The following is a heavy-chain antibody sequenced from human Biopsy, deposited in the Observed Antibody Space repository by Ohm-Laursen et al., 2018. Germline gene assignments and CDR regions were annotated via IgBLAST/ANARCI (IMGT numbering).Heavy chain of an antibody. Sequence: SLRLSCTASRFNFNNYAMHWVRQAPGKGLEWVSTISANGVTTFYADSVKGRFTISRDGSSDTLYLQMHSLRADDTALYYCAKGGYCSATSCNMDVDYWGQGALVTVSS. J-gene: IGHJ4*02. CDR1: RFNFNNYA. CDR3: AKGGYCSATSCNMDVDY. CDR2: ISANGVTT. V-gene: IGHV3-23*01. D-gene: IGHD2-2*02.